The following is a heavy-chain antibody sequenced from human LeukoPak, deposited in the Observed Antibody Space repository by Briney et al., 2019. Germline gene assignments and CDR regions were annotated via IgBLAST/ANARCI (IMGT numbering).Heavy chain of an antibody. D-gene: IGHD3-22*01. J-gene: IGHJ4*02. CDR2: MNPNSGNT. Sequence: ASVKVSCKASGYTFTSYYMHWVRQATGQGLEWMGWMNPNSGNTGYAQKFQGRVTMTRNTSISTAYMELSSLRSEDTAVYYCARRMIGGGIDYWGQGTLVTVSS. CDR1: GYTFTSYY. V-gene: IGHV1-8*02. CDR3: ARRMIGGGIDY.